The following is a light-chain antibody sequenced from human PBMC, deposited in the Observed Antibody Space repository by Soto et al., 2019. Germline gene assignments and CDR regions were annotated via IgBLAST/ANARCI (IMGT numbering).Light chain of an antibody. J-gene: IGKJ1*01. V-gene: IGKV1-5*01. CDR3: QQYNRFST. CDR2: EAS. Sequence: IQMTQSPPTLSASVGSRLTICCRASQSISRTLAWYQQKPGKAPKLLIFEASTLESGVPSRFSGSGSGTEFTLTVSSLKPDEFATYYCQQYNRFSTFGQGTKVDIK. CDR1: QSISRT.